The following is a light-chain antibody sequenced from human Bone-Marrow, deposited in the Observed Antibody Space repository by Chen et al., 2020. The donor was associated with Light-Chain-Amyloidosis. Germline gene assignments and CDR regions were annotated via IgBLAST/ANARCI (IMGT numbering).Light chain of an antibody. J-gene: IGLJ3*02. CDR3: QVWDRSSDRPV. Sequence: SYVLTQPSSVSVAPGQTATIACGGNNIGSTSVHWYQQTPGQAPLLGVYDDSGRPSGIPERLSGSNSGNTAPLPISRVEAGDEADYYCQVWDRSSDRPVFGGGTKLTVL. CDR1: NIGSTS. V-gene: IGLV3-21*02. CDR2: DDS.